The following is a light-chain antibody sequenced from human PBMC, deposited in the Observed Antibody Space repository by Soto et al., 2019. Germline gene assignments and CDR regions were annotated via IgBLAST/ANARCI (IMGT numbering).Light chain of an antibody. CDR2: KAS. CDR1: QTISSW. CDR3: QQANSFPIT. J-gene: IGKJ5*01. Sequence: DIQMTQSPSSVSASVGYRFTITCRASQTISSWLAWYQQKPGKAPKLLIYKASTLKSGVPSRFSGSGSGTEFTLTISSLQPDDCAIYFCQQANSFPITFGQGTQREIK. V-gene: IGKV1-12*01.